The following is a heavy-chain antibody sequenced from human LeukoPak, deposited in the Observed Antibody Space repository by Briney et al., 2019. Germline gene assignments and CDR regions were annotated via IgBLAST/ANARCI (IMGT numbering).Heavy chain of an antibody. CDR3: AKADY. CDR1: GFTFISYA. J-gene: IGHJ4*02. CDR2: ISGSCCST. Sequence: VGSLTLPCVASGFTFISYAMIWVRQAPGKGLAWVSSISGSCCSTYYEASVEGRFTISRHNSKNTLYLQMNSLRAEDTAVSYCAKADYWGQGTLVTVSS. V-gene: IGHV3-23*01.